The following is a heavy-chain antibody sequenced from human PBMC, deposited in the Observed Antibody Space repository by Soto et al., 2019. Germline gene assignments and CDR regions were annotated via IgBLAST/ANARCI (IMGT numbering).Heavy chain of an antibody. Sequence: QVQLVQSGAEVKKPGSSVKVSCKASGGTFSSYAISWVRQAPGQGLEWMGGIIPIFGTANYAQKFQGRVTITADKSTRTAYRELSSLRSEDTAVYYCARANVDIAATIPLMDSGECVNWYFDLWGRGTLVTVSS. CDR2: IIPIFGTA. CDR1: GGTFSSYA. J-gene: IGHJ2*01. D-gene: IGHD5-12*01. CDR3: ARANVDIAATIPLMDSGECVNWYFDL. V-gene: IGHV1-69*14.